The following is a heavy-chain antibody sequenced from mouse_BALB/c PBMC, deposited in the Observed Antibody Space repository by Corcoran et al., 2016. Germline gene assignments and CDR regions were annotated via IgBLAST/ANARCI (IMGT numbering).Heavy chain of an antibody. D-gene: IGHD2-13*01. J-gene: IGHJ1*01. CDR1: SFNIKDPY. V-gene: IGHV14-3*02. Sequence: EVQLQQSGAELVKPGASVTLSCTASSFNIKDPYMHWEKQRPAQSLEWIGRIDPANGNTTYDPKFQGKATITADTSSNTAYLQLSSLTSEDTAVYYCARCDGYFDVWGAGTTVTVSS. CDR3: ARCDGYFDV. CDR2: IDPANGNT.